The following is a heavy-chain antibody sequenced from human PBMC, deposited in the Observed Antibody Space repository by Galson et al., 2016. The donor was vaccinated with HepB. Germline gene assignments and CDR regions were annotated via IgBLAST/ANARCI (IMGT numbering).Heavy chain of an antibody. CDR3: ATVRAGCSSTSCYFDN. Sequence: SETLSLTCAVSGGSISDDIWWTWVRQPPGKGLEWIGEIYHSGSTNYNPSLKSRVTISVDKSKNQFSLMSFVTAADTAVYYCATVRAGCSSTSCYFDNWGQGTLVTVSS. CDR2: IYHSGST. D-gene: IGHD2-2*01. CDR1: GGSISDDIW. J-gene: IGHJ4*02. V-gene: IGHV4-4*02.